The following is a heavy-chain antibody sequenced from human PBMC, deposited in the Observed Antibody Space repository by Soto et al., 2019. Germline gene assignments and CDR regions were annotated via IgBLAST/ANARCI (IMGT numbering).Heavy chain of an antibody. D-gene: IGHD6-19*01. CDR3: ARGVGGWYDYCYYGMDV. CDR2: IYHSGST. J-gene: IGHJ6*02. Sequence: SETLSLTCAVSGGSISSSNWWSWVRQPPGKGLEWIGEIYHSGSTNYNPSLKSRVTISVDKSKNQFSLKLSSVTAADTAVYYCARGVGGWYDYCYYGMDVWGQGTTVTVSS. V-gene: IGHV4-4*02. CDR1: GGSISSSNW.